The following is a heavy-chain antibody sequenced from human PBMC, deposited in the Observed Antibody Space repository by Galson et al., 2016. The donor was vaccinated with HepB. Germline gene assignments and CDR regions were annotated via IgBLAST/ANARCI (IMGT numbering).Heavy chain of an antibody. CDR2: TYYRSKWYN. V-gene: IGHV6-1*01. J-gene: IGHJ5*02. D-gene: IGHD6-19*01. Sequence: CAISGDSVSNYSAAWNWFRQSPSRGLEWLGRTYYRSKWYNDYAVSVNSRITINPDTSKNQFSLHLNSLTPEDTAVYYCARSLSGWYWNWFDPWGQGTLVTVSS. CDR1: GDSVSNYSAA. CDR3: ARSLSGWYWNWFDP.